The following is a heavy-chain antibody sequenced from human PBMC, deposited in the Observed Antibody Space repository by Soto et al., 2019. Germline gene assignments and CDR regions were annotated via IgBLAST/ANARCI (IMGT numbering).Heavy chain of an antibody. CDR2: IIPIFGTA. V-gene: IGHV1-69*13. Sequence: ASVKVSCKASGGTFSSYAISWVRQAPGQGLEWMGGIIPIFGTANYAQKFQGRVTITADESTSTAYMELSSLRSEDTAVYYCARVFRDCTNGVCYSPNYYYYGMDVWGQGTTVTVSS. J-gene: IGHJ6*02. CDR3: ARVFRDCTNGVCYSPNYYYYGMDV. D-gene: IGHD2-8*01. CDR1: GGTFSSYA.